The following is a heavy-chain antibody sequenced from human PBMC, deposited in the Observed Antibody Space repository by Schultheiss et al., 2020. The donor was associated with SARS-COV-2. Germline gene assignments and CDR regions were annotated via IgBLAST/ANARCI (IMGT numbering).Heavy chain of an antibody. CDR1: GFTLDDYA. Sequence: GESLKISCAASGFTLDDYAMSWVRQGPGKGLEWVSGINWNGGSTNYADSVKGRFTISRDNAKNSLYLQMNSLRPEDTAFYYCARTYCIGGSCFLKPHYFDYWGQGTLVTVSS. J-gene: IGHJ4*02. V-gene: IGHV3-20*04. CDR3: ARTYCIGGSCFLKPHYFDY. CDR2: INWNGGST. D-gene: IGHD2-15*01.